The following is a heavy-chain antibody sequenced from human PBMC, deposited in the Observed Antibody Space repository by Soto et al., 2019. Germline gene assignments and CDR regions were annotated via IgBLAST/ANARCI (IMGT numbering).Heavy chain of an antibody. J-gene: IGHJ6*02. CDR1: GGTFSSYA. Sequence: ASVKVSCKASGGTFSSYAISWVRQAPGQGLEWMGGIIPIFGTANYAQKFQGRVTITADESTSTAYMELSSLRSEDTAVYYCARGSIIAAAGIPQEMGDYYYYGMDVWGQGTTVTVSS. V-gene: IGHV1-69*13. CDR2: IIPIFGTA. CDR3: ARGSIIAAAGIPQEMGDYYYYGMDV. D-gene: IGHD6-13*01.